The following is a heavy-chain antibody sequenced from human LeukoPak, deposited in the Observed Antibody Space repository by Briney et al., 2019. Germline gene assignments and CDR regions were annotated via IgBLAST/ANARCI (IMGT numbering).Heavy chain of an antibody. CDR2: ISPSSAYI. CDR3: ARGGVTTYGYEF. D-gene: IGHD4-17*01. Sequence: GGSLRLSSAASRFTSSSYSMTWVRQAPRQGRKSVSSISPSSAYIYYADSVKGRFTISRDAAKNSLCLRRNSLRAEDTAVYYCARGGVTTYGYEFWGRGAPVTVSS. V-gene: IGHV3-21*06. J-gene: IGHJ4*02. CDR1: RFTSSSYS.